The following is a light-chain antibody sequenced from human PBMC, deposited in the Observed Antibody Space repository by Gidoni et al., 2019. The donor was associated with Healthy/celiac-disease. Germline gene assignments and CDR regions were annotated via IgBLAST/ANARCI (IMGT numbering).Light chain of an antibody. CDR1: KSIGSS. CDR2: YAS. V-gene: IGKV6-21*01. CDR3: QQSSSLPWT. J-gene: IGKJ1*01. Sequence: EIVLTQSPDLQSVTPNEKVTITCRASKSIGSSLHWYQQKPDESPKLRIKYASQSFAGVPSRCSGSGSGKDFTLTINSQEAEDAAAYYCQQSSSLPWTFGQGTKVEIK.